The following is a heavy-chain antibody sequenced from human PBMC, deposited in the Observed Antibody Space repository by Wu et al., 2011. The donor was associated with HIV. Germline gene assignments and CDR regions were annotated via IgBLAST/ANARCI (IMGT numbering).Heavy chain of an antibody. CDR3: VRDSGYYEISGPL. J-gene: IGHJ4*02. Sequence: QVQLVQSGAEVKKPGASVKVSCKASGYTFTDYYLHWVRQAPGQGLDWVGWINPNSGGTNYAQKFQGRVTMTRDTSISTAYMELSRLGSDDTAVYYCVRDSGYYEISGPLWGQGTLVIISS. CDR1: GYTFTDYY. CDR2: INPNSGGT. V-gene: IGHV1-2*02. D-gene: IGHD3-22*01.